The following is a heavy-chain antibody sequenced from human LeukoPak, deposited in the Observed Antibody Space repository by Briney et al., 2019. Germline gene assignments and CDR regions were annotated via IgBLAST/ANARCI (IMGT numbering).Heavy chain of an antibody. Sequence: GGSLRLSCAASGFTFSSYAMSWVRQAPGKGLEWVSIIGYRGGSIYYAYSVKGRFTISRDNSKNSLYLQMNSLRAEDTAVYYCARGRELGYCSSTSCSDAFDIWGQGTMVTVSS. CDR2: IGYRGGSI. CDR3: ARGRELGYCSSTSCSDAFDI. D-gene: IGHD2-2*01. V-gene: IGHV3-23*01. J-gene: IGHJ3*02. CDR1: GFTFSSYA.